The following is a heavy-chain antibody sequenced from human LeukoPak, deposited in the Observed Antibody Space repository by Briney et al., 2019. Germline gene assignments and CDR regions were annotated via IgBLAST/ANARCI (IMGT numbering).Heavy chain of an antibody. V-gene: IGHV1-2*04. CDR3: ARARGWYLDDF. J-gene: IGHJ4*02. D-gene: IGHD6-19*01. Sequence: GASVKVSCKASGYTFTGYYMHWVRQAPGQGLEWRGWSKTNSGGTNNGQKFQGWVTMTRATSISTAYMELSRRRSDDTAVYYCARARGWYLDDFWGQGTLVPVSS. CDR1: GYTFTGYY. CDR2: SKTNSGGT.